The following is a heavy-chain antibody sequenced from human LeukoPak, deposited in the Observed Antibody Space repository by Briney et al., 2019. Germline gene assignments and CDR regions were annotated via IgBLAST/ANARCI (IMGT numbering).Heavy chain of an antibody. CDR3: ATSTVTMGYYFDY. J-gene: IGHJ4*02. CDR2: ISGSGGST. D-gene: IGHD4-17*01. CDR1: GFTFSSYG. Sequence: GGSLRLSCAASGFTFSSYGMSWVRQAPGKGLEWVSAISGSGGSTYYADSVKGRFTISRDNSKNTLYLQMNSLRAEDTAVYYCATSTVTMGYYFDYWGQGTLVTVSS. V-gene: IGHV3-23*01.